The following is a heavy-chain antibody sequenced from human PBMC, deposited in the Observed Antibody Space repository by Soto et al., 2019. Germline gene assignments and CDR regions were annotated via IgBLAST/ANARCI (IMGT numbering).Heavy chain of an antibody. J-gene: IGHJ5*02. CDR2: ISGSGGST. Sequence: GGSLRLSCAASGFTFSSYAMSWVRQAPGKGLEWVSAISGSGGSTYYADSVKGRFTISRDNSKNTLYLQMNSLRAEDTAVYYCAKDHRITMVRGVMNWFDPWGQGTLVTVSS. V-gene: IGHV3-23*01. CDR1: GFTFSSYA. D-gene: IGHD3-10*01. CDR3: AKDHRITMVRGVMNWFDP.